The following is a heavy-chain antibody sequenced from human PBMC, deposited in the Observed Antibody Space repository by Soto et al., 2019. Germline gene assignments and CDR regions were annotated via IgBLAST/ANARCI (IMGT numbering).Heavy chain of an antibody. D-gene: IGHD3-16*01. Sequence: SETLSLTCTVSGASISSSSYYWAWIRQPPGKGLEWIGRIYYSGRASYSPSLKSRVTISVDTSKNQFSLKLNSVTAADTAVYYCARHVEMATLGPYNFDYWGQGILVTVSS. CDR1: GASISSSSYY. V-gene: IGHV4-39*01. J-gene: IGHJ4*02. CDR3: ARHVEMATLGPYNFDY. CDR2: IYYSGRA.